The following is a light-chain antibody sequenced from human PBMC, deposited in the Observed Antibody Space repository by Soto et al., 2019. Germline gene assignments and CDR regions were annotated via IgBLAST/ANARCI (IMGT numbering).Light chain of an antibody. V-gene: IGKV1-13*02. CDR2: DAS. J-gene: IGKJ1*01. CDR1: QGIRDE. Sequence: AIQMTQSPSSLSASVGDRVTITCRASQGIRDELGWYQQKAGKAPKLLIYDASSLESGVPSRFSGSGSGTEFTLTISSLQPDDFATYYCQQYNSYSSWTFGQGTKVDIK. CDR3: QQYNSYSSWT.